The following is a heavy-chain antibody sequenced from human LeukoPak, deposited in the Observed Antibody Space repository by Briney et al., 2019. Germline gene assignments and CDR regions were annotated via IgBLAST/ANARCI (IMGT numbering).Heavy chain of an antibody. CDR1: GGSISSYY. Sequence: PSETLSLTYTVSGGSISSYYWSWIRQPAGKGLEWIGRIYTSGSTNYNPSLKSRVTMSVDTSKNQFSLKLSSVTAADTAVYYCARGNIVVMTAELYFEYWGQGTLVTVSS. CDR3: ARGNIVVMTAELYFEY. D-gene: IGHD2-21*02. CDR2: IYTSGST. J-gene: IGHJ4*02. V-gene: IGHV4-4*07.